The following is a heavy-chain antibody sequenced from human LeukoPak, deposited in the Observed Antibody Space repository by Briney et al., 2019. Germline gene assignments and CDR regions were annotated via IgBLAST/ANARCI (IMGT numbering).Heavy chain of an antibody. CDR2: ISYDGGNK. J-gene: IGHJ6*02. D-gene: IGHD3-16*02. CDR3: AKDAGDPVVMGPYYYYYGMDV. CDR1: GFTFSSYG. V-gene: IGHV3-30*18. Sequence: QPGRSLRLSCAASGFTFSSYGMHWVRQAPGKGLEWVAVISYDGGNKYYADSVKGRFTISRDNSKNTLYLQMNSLRAEDTAVYYCAKDAGDPVVMGPYYYYYGMDVWGQGTTVTVSS.